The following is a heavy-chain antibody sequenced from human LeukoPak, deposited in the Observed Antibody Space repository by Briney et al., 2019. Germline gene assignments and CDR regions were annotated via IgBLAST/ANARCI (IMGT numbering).Heavy chain of an antibody. Sequence: ASVKVSCKASGYSFTSHYMHWVRQAPGQGLEWLGLINPSGSSTLYAQKFQGRVTMTRDMSTTTDYMELSSLRSEDTAVYYCARDPGIAAGPDAFDIWGQGTMVTVSS. V-gene: IGHV1-46*01. CDR2: INPSGSST. J-gene: IGHJ3*02. CDR1: GYSFTSHY. D-gene: IGHD6-13*01. CDR3: ARDPGIAAGPDAFDI.